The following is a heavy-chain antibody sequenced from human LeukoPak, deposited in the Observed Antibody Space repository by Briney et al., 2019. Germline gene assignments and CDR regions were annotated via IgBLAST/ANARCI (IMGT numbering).Heavy chain of an antibody. J-gene: IGHJ6*03. V-gene: IGHV7-4-1*02. D-gene: IGHD3-3*01. CDR3: ARVRFLEWLYYYYMDV. Sequence: ASVKVSCKASGYTFTSYAMNWVRQAPGQGLEWMGWINTNTGNPTYAQGFTGRFVFSLDTSVSTACLQISSLKAEDTAVYYCARVRFLEWLYYYYMDVWGKGTTVTVSS. CDR2: INTNTGNP. CDR1: GYTFTSYA.